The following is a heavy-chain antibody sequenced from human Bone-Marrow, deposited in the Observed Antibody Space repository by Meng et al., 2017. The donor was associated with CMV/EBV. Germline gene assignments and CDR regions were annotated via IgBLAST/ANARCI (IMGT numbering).Heavy chain of an antibody. CDR3: ARLYCSSTSCYNY. D-gene: IGHD2-2*02. Sequence: ASVKVSCKASGYTFTSYYMHWVRQAPGQGLEWMGWINPNSGGTNYAQKFQGRVTMTRDTSISTAYMELSRLRSDDTAVYYCARLYCSSTSCYNYWGQGTLVTVSS. CDR2: INPNSGGT. J-gene: IGHJ4*02. CDR1: GYTFTSYY. V-gene: IGHV1-2*02.